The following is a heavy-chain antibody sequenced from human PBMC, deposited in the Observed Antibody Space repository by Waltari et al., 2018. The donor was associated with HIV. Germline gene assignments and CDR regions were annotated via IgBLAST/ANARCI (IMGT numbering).Heavy chain of an antibody. CDR2: IYYSGST. J-gene: IGHJ3*02. D-gene: IGHD3-22*01. Sequence: QVQLQESGPGLVKPSETLSLPCPVSGVPLSSYYWSWIRQPPGKGLEWIGYIYYSGSTNYNPSLKSRVTISVDTSKNQFSLKLSSVTAADTAVYYCAREGGYYYDPLAFDIWGQGTMVTVSS. CDR1: GVPLSSYY. CDR3: AREGGYYYDPLAFDI. V-gene: IGHV4-59*01.